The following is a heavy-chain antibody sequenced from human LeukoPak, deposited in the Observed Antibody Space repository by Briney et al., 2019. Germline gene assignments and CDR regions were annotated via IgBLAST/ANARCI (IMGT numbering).Heavy chain of an antibody. CDR2: ISAYNGNT. CDR3: ARDHNYYDSSGYYNY. J-gene: IGHJ4*02. CDR1: GYTFTSYG. V-gene: IGHV1-18*01. Sequence: ASVKVSCKASGYTFTSYGISWVRQAPGQGLEWMGWISAYNGNTNYAQKPQGRVTMTTDTSTSTAYMELRSLRSDDTAVYYCARDHNYYDSSGYYNYWGQGTLVTVSS. D-gene: IGHD3-22*01.